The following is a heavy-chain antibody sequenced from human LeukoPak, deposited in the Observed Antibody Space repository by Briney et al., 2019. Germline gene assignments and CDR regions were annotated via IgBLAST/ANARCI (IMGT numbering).Heavy chain of an antibody. D-gene: IGHD1-26*01. V-gene: IGHV4-34*01. CDR2: INHSGST. Sequence: SETLSLTCAVYGGSFSGYYWSWIRQPPGKGLEWIGEINHSGSTNYNPSLKSRVTISVDTSKNQFSLKLSSVTAADTAVYYCARGGPRGYYYFDYWDQGTLVTVSS. CDR1: GGSFSGYY. J-gene: IGHJ4*02. CDR3: ARGGPRGYYYFDY.